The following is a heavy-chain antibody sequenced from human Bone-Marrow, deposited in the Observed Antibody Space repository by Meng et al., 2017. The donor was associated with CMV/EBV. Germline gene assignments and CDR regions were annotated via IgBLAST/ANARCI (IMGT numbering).Heavy chain of an antibody. CDR1: GGSISSYY. Sequence: GSLRLSCTVSGGSISSYYWSWIRQPPGKGLEWIGYIYYSGSTNYNPSLKSRVTISVDTSKNQFSLKLSSVTAADTAVYYCARDYYDSTPHRWFDPWGQGTLVTVSS. CDR3: ARDYYDSTPHRWFDP. J-gene: IGHJ5*02. CDR2: IYYSGST. D-gene: IGHD3-22*01. V-gene: IGHV4-59*01.